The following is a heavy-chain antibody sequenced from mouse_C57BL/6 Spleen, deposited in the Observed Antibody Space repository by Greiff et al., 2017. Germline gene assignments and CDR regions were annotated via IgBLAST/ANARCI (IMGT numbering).Heavy chain of an antibody. CDR3: AGSYGNPWDLAY. V-gene: IGHV2-5*01. Sequence: QVQLKESGPGLVQPSQSLSITCTVSGFSLTSYGVHWVRQSPGKGLEWLGVIWRGGSTDYNAAFMSRLSITKDNSKSQFFFKMNSLQADDTAIYYCAGSYGNPWDLAYWGQGTLVTVSA. J-gene: IGHJ3*01. D-gene: IGHD2-1*01. CDR1: GFSLTSYG. CDR2: IWRGGST.